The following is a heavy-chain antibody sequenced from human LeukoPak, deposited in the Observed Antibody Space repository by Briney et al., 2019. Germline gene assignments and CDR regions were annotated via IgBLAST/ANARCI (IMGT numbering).Heavy chain of an antibody. CDR1: GYTFTSYG. CDR2: ISAYNGNT. CDR3: ARMRYCSGGSCYNFDY. J-gene: IGHJ4*02. V-gene: IGHV1-18*01. D-gene: IGHD2-15*01. Sequence: ASVKVSCKASGYTFTSYGISWVRQAPGQGLEWMGWISAYNGNTNYAQKLQGRVTMTTDTSTSTPYMALRSLRSDDTAVYYCARMRYCSGGSCYNFDYWGQGTLVTVSS.